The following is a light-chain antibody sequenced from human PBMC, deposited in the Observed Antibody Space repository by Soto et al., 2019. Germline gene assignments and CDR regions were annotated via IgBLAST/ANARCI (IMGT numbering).Light chain of an antibody. CDR3: QQYGRTSWT. Sequence: EIVLTQSPGTLSLSPGEGATLSCRASQSVNTNFFAWYQQKPGQAPRLLIYGASTRDTGIPDRFSGSASGKDFTLTISRLEPEDFAVYYCQQYGRTSWTFGQGTKVEIK. CDR2: GAS. J-gene: IGKJ1*01. CDR1: QSVNTNF. V-gene: IGKV3-20*01.